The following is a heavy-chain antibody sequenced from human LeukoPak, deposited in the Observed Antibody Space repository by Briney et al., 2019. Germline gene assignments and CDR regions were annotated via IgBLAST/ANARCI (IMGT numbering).Heavy chain of an antibody. CDR3: ARGERPGCDY. J-gene: IGHJ4*02. V-gene: IGHV4-59*01. CDR2: ISYSRST. D-gene: IGHD6-6*01. CDR1: GGSITRYY. Sequence: SETLSVTCTVSGGSITRYYWSWIRQPPGKGLEWIGYISYSRSTNYNPSLKSRATMSLDTSKNQFSLNLNSVTAADTAVYYCARGERPGCDYWGQGTLVTVSS.